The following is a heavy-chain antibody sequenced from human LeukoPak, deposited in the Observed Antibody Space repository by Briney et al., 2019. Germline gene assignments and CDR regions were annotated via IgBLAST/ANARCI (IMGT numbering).Heavy chain of an antibody. V-gene: IGHV3-23*01. CDR2: ISGSGGST. CDR3: AKGAGAPYYYGMDV. Sequence: PGGSLRLSCAASGFTFSSYAISWVRQAPGKGLEWVSAISGSGGSTYYADSVKGRFTISRDNSKNTLYLQMNSLRAEDTAVYYCAKGAGAPYYYGMDVWGQGTTVTVSS. J-gene: IGHJ6*02. CDR1: GFTFSSYA. D-gene: IGHD1-26*01.